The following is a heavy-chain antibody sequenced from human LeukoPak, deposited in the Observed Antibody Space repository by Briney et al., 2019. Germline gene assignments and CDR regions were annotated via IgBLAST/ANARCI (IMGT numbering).Heavy chain of an antibody. J-gene: IGHJ6*03. D-gene: IGHD1-26*01. CDR1: GYSISSGYY. Sequence: SETLSLTCTVSGYSISSGYYWGWIRQPPGKGLEWIGSIYHSGSTYYNPSLKSRVTISVDTSKNQFSLKLSSVTAADTAVYYCARDREGGTPLYYYYYYMDVWGKGTTVTVSS. V-gene: IGHV4-38-2*02. CDR3: ARDREGGTPLYYYYYYMDV. CDR2: IYHSGST.